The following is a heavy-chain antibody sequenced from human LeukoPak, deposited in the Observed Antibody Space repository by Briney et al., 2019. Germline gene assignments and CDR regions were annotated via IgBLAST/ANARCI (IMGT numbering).Heavy chain of an antibody. CDR1: GFTFSDYG. D-gene: IGHD2-8*01. J-gene: IGHJ6*02. V-gene: IGHV3-23*01. CDR3: ARAMGYYGMDV. Sequence: GGSLRLSCAASGFTFSDYGMYWVRQAPGKGLEWVSAISGSGGSTYYADSVKGRFTISRDNSKNTLYLQMNSLRAEDTAVYYCARAMGYYGMDVWGQGTTVTVSS. CDR2: ISGSGGST.